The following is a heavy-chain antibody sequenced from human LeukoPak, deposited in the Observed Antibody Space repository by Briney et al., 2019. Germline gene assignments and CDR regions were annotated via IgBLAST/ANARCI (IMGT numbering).Heavy chain of an antibody. Sequence: SGTLSLTCAVSGGSISSSNWWSWVRQPPGKGLEWIGEIYHSGSTNYNPSLKSRVTISVDKSKNQFSLKLSSVTAADTAVYYCARGAGYSYGTNWFDPWGQGTLVTVSS. D-gene: IGHD5-18*01. CDR2: IYHSGST. V-gene: IGHV4-4*02. CDR1: GGSISSSNW. CDR3: ARGAGYSYGTNWFDP. J-gene: IGHJ5*02.